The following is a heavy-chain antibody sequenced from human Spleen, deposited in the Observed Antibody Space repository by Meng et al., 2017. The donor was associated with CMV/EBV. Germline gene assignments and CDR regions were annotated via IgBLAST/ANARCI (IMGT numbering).Heavy chain of an antibody. D-gene: IGHD5-12*01. CDR3: ARVVGSYSGYDY. CDR1: GGSFSGHY. V-gene: IGHV4-34*01. CDR2: INRSGST. J-gene: IGHJ4*02. Sequence: LTCAVYGGSFSGHYWSWVRQPLGKGLEWIGEINRSGSTNYNPSLKSRVTISVDTSKNQFSLRVSSVTAADTAVYYCARVVGSYSGYDYWGQGTLVTVSS.